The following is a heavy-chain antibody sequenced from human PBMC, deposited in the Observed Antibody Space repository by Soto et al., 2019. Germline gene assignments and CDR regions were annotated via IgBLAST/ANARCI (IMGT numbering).Heavy chain of an antibody. CDR1: GFSFSSYG. J-gene: IGHJ4*02. CDR3: ARDGDVNTGFGKGY. CDR2: IWHDGGNK. V-gene: IGHV3-33*01. Sequence: XVCLRLSCAARGFSFSSYGMHWVRQAPGKGLEWVAFIWHDGGNKFYAESVKGRFTISRDNSKNTLYLQMTSLSAEDTAMYYCARDGDVNTGFGKGYWGQGTLVTVSS. D-gene: IGHD3-16*01.